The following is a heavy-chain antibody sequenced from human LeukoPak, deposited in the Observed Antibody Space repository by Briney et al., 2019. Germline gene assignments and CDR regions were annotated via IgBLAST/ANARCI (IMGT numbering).Heavy chain of an antibody. V-gene: IGHV4-31*03. CDR1: GGSISSGGYY. CDR2: IYYSGST. CDR3: ARELGIRYYFDY. J-gene: IGHJ4*02. Sequence: SETLSLTCTVSGGSISSGGYYWSWIRQHPGKGLGWIGYIYYSGSTYYNPSLKSRVTISVDTSKNQFSLKLSSVTAADTAVYYCARELGIRYYFDYWGQGTLVTVSS. D-gene: IGHD7-27*01.